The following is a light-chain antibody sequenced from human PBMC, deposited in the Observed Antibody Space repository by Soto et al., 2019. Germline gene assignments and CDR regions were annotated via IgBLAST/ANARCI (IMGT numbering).Light chain of an antibody. CDR2: EVT. V-gene: IGLV2-8*01. Sequence: QSALTQPPSASGSPGQSVTISCTETSSDVGAYNYVSWYQQHAGKAPKLVIYEVTKRPSGVPDRFSGSKSANTASLTVSGLQAEDEADYYFSLFAASNTWVFGGGTKLTVL. CDR1: SSDVGAYNY. J-gene: IGLJ3*02. CDR3: SLFAASNTWV.